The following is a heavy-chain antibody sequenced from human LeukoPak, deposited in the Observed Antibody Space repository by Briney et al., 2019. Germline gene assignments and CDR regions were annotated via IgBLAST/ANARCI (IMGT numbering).Heavy chain of an antibody. D-gene: IGHD6-13*01. CDR1: GGSISSGLYY. J-gene: IGHJ4*02. CDR3: ATSSWLRDANFDY. CDR2: IHTSGST. Sequence: PSQTLSLTCTVSGGSISSGLYYWNWIRQPAGKGLEWIGRIHTSGSTNYNPSLKSRVTTSLHPSKNQFSLKLPSVTAADSAVYYCATSSWLRDANFDYWGQGTLVTVSS. V-gene: IGHV4-61*02.